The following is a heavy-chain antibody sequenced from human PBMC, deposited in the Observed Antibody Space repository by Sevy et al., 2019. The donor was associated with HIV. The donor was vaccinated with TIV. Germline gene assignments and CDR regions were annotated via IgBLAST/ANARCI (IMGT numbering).Heavy chain of an antibody. CDR1: GFTFSSYW. V-gene: IGHV3-7*01. J-gene: IGHJ3*02. Sequence: GGSLRLSCAASGFTFSSYWMSWVRQAPGKGLEWVANIKQDGSEKYYVDSVKGRFTISRDNAKNSLYLQMNSLRAEDTAVYYCARWGFYGGNSGVGAFDIWGQGTMVTVSS. D-gene: IGHD4-17*01. CDR3: ARWGFYGGNSGVGAFDI. CDR2: IKQDGSEK.